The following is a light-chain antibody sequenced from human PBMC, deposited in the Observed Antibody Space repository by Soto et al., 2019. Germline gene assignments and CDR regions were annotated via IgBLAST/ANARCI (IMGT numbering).Light chain of an antibody. V-gene: IGKV3-15*01. Sequence: VMTQSPATLSVSPGERAALSCRASQSVSTNLAWYQQKPGQPPRLLIYFASTRATAVPARFSGSGSGTEFTLTISSLQSEDFAVYYCQQYNNWPRTFGQGTKVDIK. CDR1: QSVSTN. CDR3: QQYNNWPRT. J-gene: IGKJ1*01. CDR2: FAS.